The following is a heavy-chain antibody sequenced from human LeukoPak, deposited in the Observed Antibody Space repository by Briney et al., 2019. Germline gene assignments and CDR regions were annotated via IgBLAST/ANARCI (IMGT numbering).Heavy chain of an antibody. CDR2: TYYKSKWYN. Sequence: SQTLSLTCAISGDRVSSNSAAWHCIRQSPSRGLESLGRTYYKSKWYNDYAMAVKSRISINTDTSSNQFSLQLISVTPEDTAVYYCARAAADYSYFDSWGQGTLVTVSS. D-gene: IGHD3-10*01. CDR1: GDRVSSNSAA. J-gene: IGHJ4*02. CDR3: ARAAADYSYFDS. V-gene: IGHV6-1*01.